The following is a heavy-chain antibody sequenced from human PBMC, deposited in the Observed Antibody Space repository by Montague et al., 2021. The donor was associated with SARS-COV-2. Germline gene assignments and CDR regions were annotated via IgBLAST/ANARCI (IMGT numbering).Heavy chain of an antibody. CDR2: INHSGST. Sequence: SETLSLTCAVYGGSLSGYYWSWIRQPPGKGLEWIGEINHSGSTNYNPSLKSRVTISVDTSKNQFSLKLSSVTAADTAVYYCARGRAVTTFYYYYYGMDVRGQGTTVTVSS. V-gene: IGHV4-34*01. J-gene: IGHJ6*02. CDR3: ARGRAVTTFYYYYYGMDV. D-gene: IGHD4-17*01. CDR1: GGSLSGYY.